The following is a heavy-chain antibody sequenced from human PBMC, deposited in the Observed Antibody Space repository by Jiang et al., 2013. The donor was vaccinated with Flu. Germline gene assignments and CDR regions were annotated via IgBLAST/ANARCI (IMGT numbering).Heavy chain of an antibody. CDR3: AKDGSHGDYDW. Sequence: GLVWVSGIYGDGTITRYADSVKGRFTISRDNAKNMLFLQMNSLTAEDTAVYLCAKDGSHGDYDWWGQGTLVTVSS. CDR2: IYGDGTIT. D-gene: IGHD4-17*01. J-gene: IGHJ4*02. V-gene: IGHV3-74*01.